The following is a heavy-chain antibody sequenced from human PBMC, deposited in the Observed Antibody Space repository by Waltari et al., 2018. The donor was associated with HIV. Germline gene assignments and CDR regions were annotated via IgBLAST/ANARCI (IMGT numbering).Heavy chain of an antibody. CDR2: IYYSGST. D-gene: IGHD1-26*01. CDR1: GVSLGNSIYF. V-gene: IGHV4-39*01. CDR3: ARHALRVGAAYWNFDL. Sequence: HLQLQESGPVLVKPSETRSVTCPVSGVSLGNSIYFCGWVRETPGKGLGLIGSIYYSGSTYYNPSLKSRVTISVDTSKNQFSLKLSSVTTADTAVFYCARHALRVGAAYWNFDLWGRGTLVTVSS. J-gene: IGHJ2*01.